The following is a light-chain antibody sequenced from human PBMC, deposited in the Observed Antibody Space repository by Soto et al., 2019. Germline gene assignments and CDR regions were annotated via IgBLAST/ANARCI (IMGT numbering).Light chain of an antibody. J-gene: IGLJ1*01. CDR2: DDS. CDR3: QVWDGSGDHYV. V-gene: IGLV3-21*02. CDR1: NIASER. Sequence: SYELTQPPSVSVAPGQTASITCGGNNIASERVHWYQQKPGQAPVLVVYDDSDRPSGIPERFSGSNSGNTATLTISRVEAGDEADYYCQVWDGSGDHYVFGTGTKLTVL.